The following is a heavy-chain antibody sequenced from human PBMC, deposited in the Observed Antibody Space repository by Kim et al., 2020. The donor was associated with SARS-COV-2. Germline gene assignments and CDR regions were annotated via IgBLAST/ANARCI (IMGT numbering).Heavy chain of an antibody. CDR3: ARGQSSSPDAFDI. Sequence: NANPSLKSRVTISVDTSKNQISLKLTSVTAADTAVYYCARGQSSSPDAFDIWGQGTLVTVSS. J-gene: IGHJ3*02. D-gene: IGHD6-6*01. V-gene: IGHV4-34*01.